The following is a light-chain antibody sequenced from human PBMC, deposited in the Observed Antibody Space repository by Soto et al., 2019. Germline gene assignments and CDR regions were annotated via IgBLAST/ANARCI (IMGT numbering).Light chain of an antibody. V-gene: IGLV2-8*01. J-gene: IGLJ2*01. CDR3: SSYAGTKNLV. Sequence: QSALTQPPSASGSLGQSVTISCTGTLTDIGSYYYVSWYQQHPGKAPKLIIYEVSERPSGVPDRFSGSKSGNTASLTVSGLQAGDEADYYCSSYAGTKNLVFGGGTKLTVL. CDR2: EVS. CDR1: LTDIGSYYY.